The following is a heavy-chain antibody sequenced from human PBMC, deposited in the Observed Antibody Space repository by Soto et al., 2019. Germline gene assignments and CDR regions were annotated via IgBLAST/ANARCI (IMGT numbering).Heavy chain of an antibody. J-gene: IGHJ6*02. Sequence: QVQLQQWGAGLLKPSETLSLTCAIYGGSFSNYYWNWIRQPPGKGLEWMGKINHNGSTNYSPSLKSRLTMSVDTSKNQFSLKLISVTAADTAVYFCGTGRGYSNAWGSYYSGMDVWGQGTTVTVSS. V-gene: IGHV4-34*01. D-gene: IGHD6-19*01. CDR2: INHNGST. CDR3: GTGRGYSNAWGSYYSGMDV. CDR1: GGSFSNYY.